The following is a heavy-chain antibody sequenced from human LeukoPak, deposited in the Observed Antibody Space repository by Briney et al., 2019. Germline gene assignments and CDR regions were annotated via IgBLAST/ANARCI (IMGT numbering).Heavy chain of an antibody. J-gene: IGHJ4*02. Sequence: ASETLSLTCAVYGGSFSGYYWSWIRQPLGKGLEWIGEINHSGSTNYNPSLKSRVTISVDTSKNQFSLKLSSVTAADTAVYYCARGRYSSGWYLDYWGQGTLVTVSS. V-gene: IGHV4-34*01. D-gene: IGHD6-19*01. CDR3: ARGRYSSGWYLDY. CDR1: GGSFSGYY. CDR2: INHSGST.